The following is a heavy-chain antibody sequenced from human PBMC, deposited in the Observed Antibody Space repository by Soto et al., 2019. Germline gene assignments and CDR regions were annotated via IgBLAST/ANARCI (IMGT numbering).Heavy chain of an antibody. CDR1: GFSLSTSGVG. V-gene: IGHV2-5*02. CDR3: AHSKGYCSSTSSCSYMDV. Sequence: SGPTLVNPTQTLTLTCTFSGFSLSTSGVGVGWIRQPPGKALEWLALIYWDDDKRYSPSLKSRLTITKDTSKNQVVLTMTNMDPVDTATYYCAHSKGYCSSTSSCSYMDVWGKGTTVTVSS. D-gene: IGHD2-2*01. CDR2: IYWDDDK. J-gene: IGHJ6*03.